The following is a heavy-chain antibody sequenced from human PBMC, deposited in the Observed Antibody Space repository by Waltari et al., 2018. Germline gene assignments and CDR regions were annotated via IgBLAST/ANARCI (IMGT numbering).Heavy chain of an antibody. CDR1: GGSFSGYY. CDR3: ARGQRIGGGDDAFDI. V-gene: IGHV4-34*01. Sequence: QVQLQQWGAGLLKPSETLSLTCAVYGGSFSGYYWSWIRQPPGKGLEWIGEINHSGSTKYNPSLKSRVTISVDTSKNQFSLKLSSVTAADTAVYYCARGQRIGGGDDAFDIWGQGTMVTVSS. D-gene: IGHD3-10*01. CDR2: INHSGST. J-gene: IGHJ3*02.